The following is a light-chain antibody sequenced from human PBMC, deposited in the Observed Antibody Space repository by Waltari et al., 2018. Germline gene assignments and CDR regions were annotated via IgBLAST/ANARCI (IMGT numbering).Light chain of an antibody. V-gene: IGLV1-40*01. Sequence: QSLLTQPPSVSGAPGQRITISCTGSRSNIGAGYEVHWYQQFPGTPPKLLIFGSINRASGVPDRFSGSKSGTSASLAITGLQPEDGADYYCQSYDSSLTGFWVFGGGTKLTVV. CDR2: GSI. CDR3: QSYDSSLTGFWV. J-gene: IGLJ3*02. CDR1: RSNIGAGYE.